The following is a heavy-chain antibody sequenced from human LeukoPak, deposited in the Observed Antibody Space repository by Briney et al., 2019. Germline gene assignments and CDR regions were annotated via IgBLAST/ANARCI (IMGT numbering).Heavy chain of an antibody. CDR2: ISYDGSNK. D-gene: IGHD6-13*01. Sequence: GGSLRLSCAASGFTFSSYAMHWVRQAPGKGLEWVAVISYDGSNKYYADSVKGRFTISRDNSKNTLYLQMNSLRAEDTAVYYCAAQQLVRFHDAFDIWGQGTMVTVSS. CDR3: AAQQLVRFHDAFDI. V-gene: IGHV3-30-3*01. J-gene: IGHJ3*02. CDR1: GFTFSSYA.